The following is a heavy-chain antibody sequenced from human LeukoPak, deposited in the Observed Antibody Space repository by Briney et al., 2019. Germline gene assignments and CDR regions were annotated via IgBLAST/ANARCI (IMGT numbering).Heavy chain of an antibody. Sequence: GGSLRLSCVASGFTLSSYWMSWVRQVPGKGLEWVANIKEDGSEKNYVDSVKGRFTISRDNAKNSLHLQMNSLRAEDTAVYYCAKGREPTLLYWGQGTLVTVSS. CDR2: IKEDGSEK. CDR3: AKGREPTLLY. V-gene: IGHV3-7*01. J-gene: IGHJ4*02. D-gene: IGHD1-26*01. CDR1: GFTLSSYW.